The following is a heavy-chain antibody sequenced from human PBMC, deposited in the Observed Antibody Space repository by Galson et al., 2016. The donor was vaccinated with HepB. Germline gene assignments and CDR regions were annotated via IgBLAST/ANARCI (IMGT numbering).Heavy chain of an antibody. CDR3: ANYHQPSGYYYGIDA. D-gene: IGHD3-10*01. Sequence: SETLSLTCTVSGGSIIINNYYWAWIRQPPGKGPEWIGTIYYTGTTWYNPSLRSRVTISVDTSRDHFSLNLNSVTAADAAVYYCANYHQPSGYYYGIDAWGQGTTVTVSS. V-gene: IGHV4-39*02. CDR2: IYYTGTT. J-gene: IGHJ6*02. CDR1: GGSIIINNYY.